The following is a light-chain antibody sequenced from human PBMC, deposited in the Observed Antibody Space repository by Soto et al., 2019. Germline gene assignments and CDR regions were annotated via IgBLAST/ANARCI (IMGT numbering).Light chain of an antibody. Sequence: SYELTQPLSVSVALGQTARISCGGYKVGSKNVHWYQHKPGQAPVLVIYRDINRPSGIPERFSGSNSGNTATLTITTAQAGDEADYYCQVWDSSVVFGGGTQLTVL. CDR3: QVWDSSVV. CDR1: KVGSKN. J-gene: IGLJ7*01. CDR2: RDI. V-gene: IGLV3-9*01.